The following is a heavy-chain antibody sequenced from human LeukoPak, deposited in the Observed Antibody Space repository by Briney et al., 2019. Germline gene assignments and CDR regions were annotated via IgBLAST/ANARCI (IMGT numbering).Heavy chain of an antibody. CDR3: ARLLVPTTYFYYYYGMDV. J-gene: IGHJ6*02. Sequence: SETLSLTCTVSGGSICSYYWSWIRQPPGKGLEWIGYIYYSGSTNYNPSLKSRVTISVDTSKNQFSLKLSSVTAADTAVYYCARLLVPTTYFYYYYGMDVWGQGTTVTVSS. CDR1: GGSICSYY. V-gene: IGHV4-59*08. CDR2: IYYSGST. D-gene: IGHD4-17*01.